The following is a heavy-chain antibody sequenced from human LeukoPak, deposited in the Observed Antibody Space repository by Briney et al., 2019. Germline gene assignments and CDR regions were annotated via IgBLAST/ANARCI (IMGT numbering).Heavy chain of an antibody. V-gene: IGHV3-7*01. Sequence: GGSLRLSCAASGCIFSSYWMSWVRQAPGKGLEWVANIKQDGSQKYYVDSVKGRFTISRDNAKNSLYLQMNSLRAEDTAVYYCARDDYGGDYIENVFDVWGQGTLLTVSS. J-gene: IGHJ3*01. CDR1: GCIFSSYW. CDR2: IKQDGSQK. D-gene: IGHD4/OR15-4a*01. CDR3: ARDDYGGDYIENVFDV.